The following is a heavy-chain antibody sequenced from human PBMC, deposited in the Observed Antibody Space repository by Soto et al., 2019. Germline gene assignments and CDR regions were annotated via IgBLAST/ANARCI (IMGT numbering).Heavy chain of an antibody. CDR2: MNPNSGNT. D-gene: IGHD5-18*01. Sequence: VASVKVSCKASGYTFTSYDINWVRQATGQGLEWMGWMNPNSGNTGYAQKFQGRVTMTRNTSISTAYMELSSLRSEDTAVYYCARSKGYSYGYGMDVWGQGTTVTVSS. CDR3: ARSKGYSYGYGMDV. V-gene: IGHV1-8*01. CDR1: GYTFTSYD. J-gene: IGHJ6*02.